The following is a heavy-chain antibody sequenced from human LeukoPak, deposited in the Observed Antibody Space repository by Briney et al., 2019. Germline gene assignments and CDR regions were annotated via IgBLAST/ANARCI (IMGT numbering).Heavy chain of an antibody. D-gene: IGHD3-16*02. CDR3: ARVRTPWDVWGSYRYYNWFDP. CDR2: INHSGST. J-gene: IGHJ5*02. Sequence: SETLSLTCAVYGGSFSGYYWSWVRQPPGKGLEWLGEINHSGSTNYNPSLKSRVTISVDTSKNQFSLKLSSVTAADTAVYYCARVRTPWDVWGSYRYYNWFDPWGQGTLVTVSS. V-gene: IGHV4-34*01. CDR1: GGSFSGYY.